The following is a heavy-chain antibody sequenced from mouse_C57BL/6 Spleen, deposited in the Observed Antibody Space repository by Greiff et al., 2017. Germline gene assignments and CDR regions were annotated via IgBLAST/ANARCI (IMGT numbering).Heavy chain of an antibody. V-gene: IGHV1-61*01. D-gene: IGHD1-1*01. CDR3: ARKGYGSSYRYYTMDY. J-gene: IGHJ4*01. Sequence: QVQLQQPGAELVRPGSSVKLSCKASGYTFTSYWMDWVKQRPGQGLEWIGNIYPSDSETHYNQKFKDKATLTVDKSSSTAYMQLSRLTSEDSAVYYCARKGYGSSYRYYTMDYWGQGTSVTVSS. CDR2: IYPSDSET. CDR1: GYTFTSYW.